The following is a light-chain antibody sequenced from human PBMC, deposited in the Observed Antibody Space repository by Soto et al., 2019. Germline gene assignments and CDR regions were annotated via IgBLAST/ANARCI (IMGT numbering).Light chain of an antibody. J-gene: IGKJ4*01. CDR3: QQHHSYPLT. CDR1: QSISNC. V-gene: IGKV1-5*03. CDR2: KAY. Sequence: DIQMTQSPSTLSASVGDRVTITCRASQSISNCLAWYQQKPGKAPKLLSYKAYTLECGVPSGLSGSGSETAFTPTISSLQPDEFATYYCQQHHSYPLTFGGGTKVDIK.